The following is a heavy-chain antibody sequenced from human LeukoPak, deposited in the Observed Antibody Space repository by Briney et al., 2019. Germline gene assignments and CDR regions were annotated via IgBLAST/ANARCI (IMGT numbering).Heavy chain of an antibody. V-gene: IGHV3-74*01. Sequence: PGGPLRLSCAASGSAFGNYWLHWVRQAPGKGLEWVARINTHGSSTNYADSVKGRFTISRDNAKNTLYLQMTSLSAEDTAVYYALAGYYYYYMDVWGKGTTVTVSS. CDR3: LAGYYYYYMDV. D-gene: IGHD3-16*01. J-gene: IGHJ6*03. CDR2: INTHGSST. CDR1: GSAFGNYW.